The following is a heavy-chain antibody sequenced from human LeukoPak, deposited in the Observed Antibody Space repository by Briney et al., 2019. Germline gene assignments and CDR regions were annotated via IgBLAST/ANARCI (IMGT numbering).Heavy chain of an antibody. V-gene: IGHV3-48*02. D-gene: IGHD1-7*01. CDR2: ISSSSTTI. J-gene: IGHJ3*02. Sequence: GGSLRLSCAASGFTFSSYSMNWVRQAPGKGLEWVSYISSSSTTIYFADSVKGRFTISSDNAKNSLYLHMNSLRDEDTDVYYCGIRMGGELVAFDIWGQGTMVTVSS. CDR1: GFTFSSYS. CDR3: GIRMGGELVAFDI.